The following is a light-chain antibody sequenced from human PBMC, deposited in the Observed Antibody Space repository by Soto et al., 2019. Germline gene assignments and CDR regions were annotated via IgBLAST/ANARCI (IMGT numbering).Light chain of an antibody. Sequence: EIVLTQSPGTLSLSPGERATLSCRATQVVSSSYLAWYQQKPGQSPRLLIYGASNRATCIPDRFSASGSGTDFTLTISRLGAEDVALYYCQQDGDSPLAFGGGTKVDIK. CDR2: GAS. CDR1: QVVSSSY. CDR3: QQDGDSPLA. J-gene: IGKJ4*01. V-gene: IGKV3-20*01.